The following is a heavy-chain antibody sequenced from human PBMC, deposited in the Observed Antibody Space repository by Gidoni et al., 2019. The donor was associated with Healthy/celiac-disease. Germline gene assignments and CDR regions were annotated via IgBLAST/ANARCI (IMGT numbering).Heavy chain of an antibody. CDR2: IGTAGDT. D-gene: IGHD2-21*02. V-gene: IGHV3-13*01. J-gene: IGHJ6*02. CDR3: ARGSGDSDYYYYGMDV. CDR1: GFTFSSYD. Sequence: EVQLVESGGGLVQPGGSLRLSCAASGFTFSSYDMHWVRQATGKGLEWVSAIGTAGDTYYPGSVKGRFTISRENAKNSLYLQMNSLRAGDTAVYYCARGSGDSDYYYYGMDVWGQGTTVTVSS.